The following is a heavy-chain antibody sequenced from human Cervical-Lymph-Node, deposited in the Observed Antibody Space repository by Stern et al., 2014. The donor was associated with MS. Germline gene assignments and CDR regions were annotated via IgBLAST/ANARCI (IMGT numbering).Heavy chain of an antibody. D-gene: IGHD3-22*01. CDR1: GFSFSKHA. CDR2: IKLDGVNK. CDR3: ANPLRLNMNFAYYFYGMDV. V-gene: IGHV3-30*18. J-gene: IGHJ6*02. Sequence: VQLVESGGGVVQPGGSLRLSCEASGFSFSKHAMHWVRQAPGRGLEWVAVIKLDGVNKYYGVYVTGRFSISRDNSTNTLFQQMDKLRSDDTAVYYGANPLRLNMNFAYYFYGMDVWGQGTTVTVSS.